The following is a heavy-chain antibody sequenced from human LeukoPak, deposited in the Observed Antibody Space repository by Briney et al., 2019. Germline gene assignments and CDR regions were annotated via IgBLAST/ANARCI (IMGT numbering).Heavy chain of an antibody. CDR1: GFTFRIYW. J-gene: IGHJ4*02. D-gene: IGHD6-19*01. CDR2: LNEDGSDK. V-gene: IGHV3-7*01. CDR3: ARDFQTWNYYSSGNFDY. Sequence: QLGGSLRLSCTASGFTFRIYWMSWVRQAPGRGLEWVAMLNEDGSDKYYVDAVKGRFTISRDNAKNSLYLQMNSLRAEDTAVYYCARDFQTWNYYSSGNFDYWGQGTLVTVSS.